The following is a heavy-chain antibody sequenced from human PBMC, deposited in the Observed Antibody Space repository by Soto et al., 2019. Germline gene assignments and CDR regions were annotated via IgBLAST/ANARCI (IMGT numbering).Heavy chain of an antibody. D-gene: IGHD6-6*01. Sequence: QVQLVQSGAEVKKPGSSVKVSCKASGGTFSSYTISWVRQAPGQGLEWMGRIIPILGIANYAPKFQGRVTITTDKNTGTVDMERSSLSSEDTAVYYCASTYSSSSGWFDPWGQGTLVTVSS. V-gene: IGHV1-69*02. CDR3: ASTYSSSSGWFDP. CDR2: IIPILGIA. CDR1: GGTFSSYT. J-gene: IGHJ5*02.